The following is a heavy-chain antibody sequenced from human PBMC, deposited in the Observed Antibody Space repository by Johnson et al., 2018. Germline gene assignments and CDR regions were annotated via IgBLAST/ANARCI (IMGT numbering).Heavy chain of an antibody. V-gene: IGHV1-8*01. J-gene: IGHJ4*02. Sequence: VQLLESGAEVKKXGASVKVSCKASAYTFTSYEINWVRQAAGQGLEWMGSMNPNSGNTGYEQKFQGRLTMTRDTSISTAYMELSSLTSGDTAVYYCARALDTTILAMGYWGQGTLVTVSA. CDR1: AYTFTSYE. D-gene: IGHD2-2*01. CDR3: ARALDTTILAMGY. CDR2: MNPNSGNT.